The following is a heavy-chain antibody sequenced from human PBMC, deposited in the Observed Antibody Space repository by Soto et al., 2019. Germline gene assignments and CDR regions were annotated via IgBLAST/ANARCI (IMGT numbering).Heavy chain of an antibody. CDR1: GFTSSIYS. Sequence: EAQLVESGGGLVKPGGSLRLSCEASGFTSSIYSMNWVRQAPGKGLDWVASISSAGSYIYYADSVKGRFTISRDDAKNSLYLQMYSLSAEDTAVYYCARDPHNGSFWYFDLWGRGTLGSVSS. D-gene: IGHD1-26*01. CDR2: ISSAGSYI. J-gene: IGHJ2*01. V-gene: IGHV3-21*02. CDR3: ARDPHNGSFWYFDL.